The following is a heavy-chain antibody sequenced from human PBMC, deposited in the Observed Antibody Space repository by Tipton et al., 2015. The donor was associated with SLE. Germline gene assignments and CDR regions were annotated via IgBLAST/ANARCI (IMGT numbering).Heavy chain of an antibody. CDR1: GGSISFDY. CDR3: ARGKTRVEY. Sequence: TLSLTCTVSGGSISFDYWGWIRQSAGRGLEWIGRIYSSGDRDYNPSLRSRVTMSIDASQNRVSLRLKSVTAADTAVYYCARGKTRVEYWGQGTLVTVSS. V-gene: IGHV4-4*07. D-gene: IGHD1-14*01. CDR2: IYSSGDR. J-gene: IGHJ4*02.